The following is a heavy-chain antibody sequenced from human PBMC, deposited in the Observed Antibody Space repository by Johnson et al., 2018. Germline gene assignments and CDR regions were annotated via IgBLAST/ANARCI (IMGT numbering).Heavy chain of an antibody. J-gene: IGHJ3*02. Sequence: QVQLQESGPGLVKXSETLSLXCTVSGGSISSYYWSWIRQPPGKGLGWIGYIYYSGSTNYNPSLKSRVTISVDTSKNQFSLKLTSVTAADPAVYYCANHIAAVGNFAGDAFDIWGQGTVVTVSS. V-gene: IGHV4-59*01. CDR2: IYYSGST. CDR1: GGSISSYY. CDR3: ANHIAAVGNFAGDAFDI. D-gene: IGHD6-13*01.